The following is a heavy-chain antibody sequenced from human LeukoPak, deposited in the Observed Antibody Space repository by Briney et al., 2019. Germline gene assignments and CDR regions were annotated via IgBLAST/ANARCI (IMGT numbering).Heavy chain of an antibody. V-gene: IGHV4-39*07. CDR2: IYYSGST. J-gene: IGHJ4*02. Sequence: SETLSLTCTVSGGSISNSRYYWGWIRQPPGKGLECIGLIYYSGSTYYNPSLKSRVTISVDTSKNQFSLKLSSVTAADTAVYYCAKGGDSSGYYRFDSWGQGTLVTVSS. CDR1: GGSISNSRYY. D-gene: IGHD3-22*01. CDR3: AKGGDSSGYYRFDS.